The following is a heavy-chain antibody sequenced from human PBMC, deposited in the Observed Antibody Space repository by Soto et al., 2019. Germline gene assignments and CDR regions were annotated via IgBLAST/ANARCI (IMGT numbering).Heavy chain of an antibody. CDR3: SRATGYFFYKGWQV. V-gene: IGHV3-23*01. J-gene: IGHJ6*02. CDR2: ISGSGGKT. Sequence: PGGSLRLSCAASGFTFSSYATSWVRQAPGKGPEWVSVISGSGGKTYYADSVKGRFTISRDNSKNTLYLQMNSLRADDTAVYYFSRATGYFFYKGWQVWSQATT. D-gene: IGHD1-26*01. CDR1: GFTFSSYA.